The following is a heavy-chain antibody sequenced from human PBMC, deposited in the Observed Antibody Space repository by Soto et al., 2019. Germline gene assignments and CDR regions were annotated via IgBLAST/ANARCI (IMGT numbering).Heavy chain of an antibody. D-gene: IGHD3-16*02. CDR2: INQDGRDT. V-gene: IGHV3-7*01. Sequence: CAASGLAFRSFLMSWVRQAPEGGLEWVANINQDGRDTYYSDSVRDRFTISRDNAANSLFLHMNSLGAEDTAVYYCATYHDDEWESYRHRYWGQGTLVTVSS. J-gene: IGHJ4*02. CDR1: GLAFRSFL. CDR3: ATYHDDEWESYRHRY.